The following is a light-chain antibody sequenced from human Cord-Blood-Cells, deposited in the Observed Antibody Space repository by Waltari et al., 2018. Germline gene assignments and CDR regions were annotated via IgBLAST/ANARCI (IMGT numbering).Light chain of an antibody. CDR3: AAWDDSLSGPVWV. Sequence: QSVLTQPPSASGTPGQRVTISCSGSSSTIGSTYVSWYQQPPGTAPKLLIYRNNQRPSGVPDRFSGSKSGTSASLAISGLRSEDEADYYCAAWDDSLSGPVWVFGGGTKLTVL. CDR2: RNN. CDR1: SSTIGSTY. J-gene: IGLJ3*02. V-gene: IGLV1-47*01.